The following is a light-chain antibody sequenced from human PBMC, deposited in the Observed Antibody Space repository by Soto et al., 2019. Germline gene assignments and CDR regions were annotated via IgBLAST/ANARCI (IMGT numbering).Light chain of an antibody. J-gene: IGKJ1*01. CDR3: QQYNSYSWT. CDR1: QSVSSY. V-gene: IGKV3-11*01. Sequence: EIVLTQSPATLSLSPGERATLSCRASQSVSSYLAWYQQKPGQAPRLLIYDASNRATGIPARFSGSRSGTEFTLTISSLQPDDFATYYCQQYNSYSWTFGQGTKVDIK. CDR2: DAS.